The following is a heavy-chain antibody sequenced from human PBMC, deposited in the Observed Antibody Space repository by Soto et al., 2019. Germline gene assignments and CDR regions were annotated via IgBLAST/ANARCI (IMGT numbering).Heavy chain of an antibody. CDR2: VYYSGST. CDR1: GGSISSGGYY. V-gene: IGHV4-31*03. Sequence: QVQLQESGPGLVKPSQTLSLTCTVSGGSISSGGYYWSWIRQQPGKGLEWIGYVYYSGSTYYNPSLTSRVTLSVDTSKNQFSLKLSSETAADTAVYYCAREVGSESYYYYYGMDVWGQGTTVTVSS. D-gene: IGHD1-26*01. CDR3: AREVGSESYYYYYGMDV. J-gene: IGHJ6*02.